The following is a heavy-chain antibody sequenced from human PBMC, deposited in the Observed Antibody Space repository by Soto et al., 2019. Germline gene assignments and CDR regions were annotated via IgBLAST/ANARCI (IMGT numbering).Heavy chain of an antibody. CDR3: ASFGDTGGQYYYDSSGYYSYYYYGMDV. Sequence: GSLRLSCAASGFTFSSYWMSWVRQAPGKGLEWVANIKQDGSEKYYVDSVKGRFTISRDNAKDSLYLQMNSLRAEDTAVYYCASFGDTGGQYYYDSSGYYSYYYYGMDVWGQGTTVTVSS. D-gene: IGHD3-22*01. V-gene: IGHV3-7*03. CDR2: IKQDGSEK. J-gene: IGHJ6*02. CDR1: GFTFSSYW.